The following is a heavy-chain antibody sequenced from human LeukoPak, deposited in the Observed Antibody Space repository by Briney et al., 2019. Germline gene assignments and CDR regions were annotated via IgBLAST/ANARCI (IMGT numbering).Heavy chain of an antibody. CDR3: ARGELWFGEGMGDY. D-gene: IGHD3-10*01. V-gene: IGHV1-18*01. J-gene: IGHJ4*02. Sequence: GASVKVSCKASGYTFTSYDINWVRQAPGQGLEWMGWISAYNGNTNYAQKLQGRVTMTTDTSTSTAYMELRSLRSDDTAVYYCARGELWFGEGMGDYWGQGTLVTVSS. CDR2: ISAYNGNT. CDR1: GYTFTSYD.